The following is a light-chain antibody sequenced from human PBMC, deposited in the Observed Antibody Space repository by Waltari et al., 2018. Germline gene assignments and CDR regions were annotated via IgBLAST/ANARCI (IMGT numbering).Light chain of an antibody. J-gene: IGLJ2*01. V-gene: IGLV2-11*01. CDR2: DVS. CDR3: CSYAGSYTFEGV. Sequence: QSALTQPRPVSGSPGQSVTISCTGTSSDVGGYNYVSWYQQHPGKAPKLMIYDVSKLPSGVPSGFSGSKAGNTASLAIAGLQAEEEADYYCCSYAGSYTFEGVFGGGTKLTVL. CDR1: SSDVGGYNY.